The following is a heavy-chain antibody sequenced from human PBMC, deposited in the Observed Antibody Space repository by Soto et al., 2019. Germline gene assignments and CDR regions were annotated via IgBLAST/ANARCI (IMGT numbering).Heavy chain of an antibody. D-gene: IGHD2-2*01. J-gene: IGHJ6*02. V-gene: IGHV4-59*01. CDR1: GGSISNYY. Sequence: SETLSLTCTVSGGSISNYYWSWIRQTPGKGLEWIGYIYYRGSTNYNPSLKSRVTISVDTSRNQFSLRLSSVTAADTAVYYCARDRTDYADLYYGMDIWGQGTTVTVSS. CDR2: IYYRGST. CDR3: ARDRTDYADLYYGMDI.